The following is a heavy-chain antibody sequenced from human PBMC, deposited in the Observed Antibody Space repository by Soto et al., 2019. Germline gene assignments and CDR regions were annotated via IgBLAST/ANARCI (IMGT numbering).Heavy chain of an antibody. Sequence: ASVKVSCKASGYIFINYGITWVRQAPGQWREWMGWISGYNGNTKDADKLQGRVTMTPDTSTNTAYMELRSLRSDDTAVYYCARDEVPAANWLDRWGQGTLVTVSS. CDR2: ISGYNGNT. CDR3: ARDEVPAANWLDR. D-gene: IGHD2-2*01. V-gene: IGHV1-18*01. CDR1: GYIFINYG. J-gene: IGHJ5*02.